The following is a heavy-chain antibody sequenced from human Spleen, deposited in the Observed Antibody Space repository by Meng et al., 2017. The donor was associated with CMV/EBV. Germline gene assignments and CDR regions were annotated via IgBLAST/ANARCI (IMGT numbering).Heavy chain of an antibody. D-gene: IGHD6-13*01. V-gene: IGHV3-23*01. CDR3: AKGGYGSSWRYYFDY. J-gene: IGHJ4*02. CDR1: RFTFSNYA. Sequence: GVLKISCAASRFTFSNYAMSWVRQAPGKGLEWVSGISGSGDSTYYADSVKGRFTISRDTSKNTLYLQMNSLRAEDTAVYYCAKGGYGSSWRYYFDYWGLGTLVTVSS. CDR2: ISGSGDST.